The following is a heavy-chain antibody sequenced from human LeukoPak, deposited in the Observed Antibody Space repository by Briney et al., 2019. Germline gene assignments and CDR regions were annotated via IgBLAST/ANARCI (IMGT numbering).Heavy chain of an antibody. CDR1: GCTFSSYW. D-gene: IGHD6-13*01. J-gene: IGHJ4*02. CDR2: IKQDGSEE. Sequence: GGSLRLSCAASGCTFSSYWMSWVRQAPGKGLEWVANIKQDGSEEYYVDSVKGRFTISRDNAKNSLYLQMNSLRAEDTAVYYCARRWWQQLVVTLFDYWGQGTLVTVSS. V-gene: IGHV3-7*01. CDR3: ARRWWQQLVVTLFDY.